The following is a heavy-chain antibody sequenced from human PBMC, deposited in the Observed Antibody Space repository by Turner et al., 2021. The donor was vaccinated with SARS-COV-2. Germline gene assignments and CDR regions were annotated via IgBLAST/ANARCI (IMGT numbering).Heavy chain of an antibody. CDR2: ISYSSTYI. J-gene: IGHJ6*02. CDR1: GFTFSRYR. Sequence: EVQLVESGGGVVQPGGSLRLSCTASGFTFSRYRMNWVRQAPGKGLEWVSSISYSSTYIYYADSVKGRFTISRDNAKNSLYLQMNSLRAEDTAVYYCARDHRPVVVPAAKRAGSYYYGMDVWGQGTTVTVSS. CDR3: ARDHRPVVVPAAKRAGSYYYGMDV. D-gene: IGHD2-2*01. V-gene: IGHV3-21*01.